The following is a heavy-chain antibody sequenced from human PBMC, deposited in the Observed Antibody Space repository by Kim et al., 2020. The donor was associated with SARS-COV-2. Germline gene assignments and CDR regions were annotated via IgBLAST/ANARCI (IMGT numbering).Heavy chain of an antibody. D-gene: IGHD7-27*01. J-gene: IGHJ4*02. CDR3: AKALHYLGMAWYFDY. Sequence: GGSLRLSCAASGFTFDDYAMHWVRQAPGKGLEWVSGISWNSGSIGYADSVKGRFTISRDNAKNSLYLQMNSLRDEDTALYYCAKALHYLGMAWYFDYWGQGTLVTVSS. V-gene: IGHV3-9*01. CDR1: GFTFDDYA. CDR2: ISWNSGSI.